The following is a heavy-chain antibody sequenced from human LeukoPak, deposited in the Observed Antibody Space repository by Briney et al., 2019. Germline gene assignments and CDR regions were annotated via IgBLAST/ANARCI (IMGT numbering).Heavy chain of an antibody. Sequence: GEPLKISCKASGYSFTTNWIGWVRRVPGKGLKWMGIIYPSDSQTRNNPSFQGQVTISADKSSSTAYLQWSSLKASDTAMYYCVRHKGYYDTSGYYYGDYWGQGTLVTVST. D-gene: IGHD3-22*01. CDR2: IYPSDSQT. V-gene: IGHV5-51*01. J-gene: IGHJ4*02. CDR1: GYSFTTNW. CDR3: VRHKGYYDTSGYYYGDY.